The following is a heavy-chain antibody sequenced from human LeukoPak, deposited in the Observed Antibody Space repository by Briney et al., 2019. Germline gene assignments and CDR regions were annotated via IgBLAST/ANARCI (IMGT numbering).Heavy chain of an antibody. J-gene: IGHJ3*02. V-gene: IGHV3-30*18. Sequence: GRSLRLSCAASGFTFSSYGMHWVRQAPGKGLEWVAVISYDGSNKYYADSVKGRFTISRDNSKNTLYLQMNSLRAEDTAVYYCAKTFGSYDILTGYYAADAFDIWVQGTMVTVSS. CDR1: GFTFSSYG. CDR3: AKTFGSYDILTGYYAADAFDI. CDR2: ISYDGSNK. D-gene: IGHD3-9*01.